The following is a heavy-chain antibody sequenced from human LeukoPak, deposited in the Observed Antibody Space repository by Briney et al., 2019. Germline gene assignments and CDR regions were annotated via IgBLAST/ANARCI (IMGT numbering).Heavy chain of an antibody. D-gene: IGHD3-10*01. Sequence: PGGSLRLSCAASGFTFSSYAMSWVRQAPGKGLEWVSAISGSGGSTYYADSVKGRFTISRDNSKNTLYLQMNSLRAEDTAVYYCARGPAWFGELGYGMDVWGQGTTVTVSS. CDR2: ISGSGGST. CDR1: GFTFSSYA. J-gene: IGHJ6*02. V-gene: IGHV3-23*01. CDR3: ARGPAWFGELGYGMDV.